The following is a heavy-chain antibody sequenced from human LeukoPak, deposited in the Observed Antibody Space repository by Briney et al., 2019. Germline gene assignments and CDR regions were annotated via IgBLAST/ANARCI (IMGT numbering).Heavy chain of an antibody. D-gene: IGHD5-12*01. CDR2: INPNSGGT. J-gene: IGHJ4*02. V-gene: IGHV1-2*02. CDR1: GYTFTGYY. CDR3: ARDRYSGSGERFDH. Sequence: ASVKVSCKASGYTFTGYYMHWVRQAPGQGLEWMGWINPNSGGTKYAQKFQGRVTMTTDTSITTAYVEVNRLRSDDTAVYYCARDRYSGSGERFDHWGQGTLVTVSS.